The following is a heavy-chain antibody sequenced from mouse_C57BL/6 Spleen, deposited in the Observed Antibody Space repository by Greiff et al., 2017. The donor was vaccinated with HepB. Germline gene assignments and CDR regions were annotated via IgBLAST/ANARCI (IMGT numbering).Heavy chain of an antibody. V-gene: IGHV1-26*01. D-gene: IGHD2-1*01. Sequence: VQLQQSGPELVKPGASVKISCKASGYTFTDYYMNWVKQSPGQSLEWIGDIYPNNGGTNYNQKFKGKATLTVDKSSSTAYMELSSLTSEDSAVYYCASTLVYNGSYEDYWGQGTTLTVSS. J-gene: IGHJ2*01. CDR1: GYTFTDYY. CDR2: IYPNNGGT. CDR3: ASTLVYNGSYEDY.